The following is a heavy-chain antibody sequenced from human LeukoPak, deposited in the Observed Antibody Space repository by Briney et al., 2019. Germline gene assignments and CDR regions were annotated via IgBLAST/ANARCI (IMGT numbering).Heavy chain of an antibody. CDR2: INHSGST. V-gene: IGHV4-34*01. CDR3: ARQRGPYNNLFDY. J-gene: IGHJ4*02. D-gene: IGHD1-14*01. Sequence: RASETLSLTCAVYGGSFSGYYWSWIRQPPGKGLEWIGEINHSGSTNYNPSLKSRVTISVDTSKNQFSLKLSSVTAADTAVYYCARQRGPYNNLFDYWGQGTLVTVSS. CDR1: GGSFSGYY.